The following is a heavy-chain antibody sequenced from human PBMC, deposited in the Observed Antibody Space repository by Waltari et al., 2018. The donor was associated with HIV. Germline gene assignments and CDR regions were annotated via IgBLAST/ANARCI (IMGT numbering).Heavy chain of an antibody. V-gene: IGHV3-33*01. CDR3: ARGGGYYDSSGGAFDI. D-gene: IGHD3-22*01. J-gene: IGHJ3*02. CDR1: GFTFSSYG. CDR2: KRNEGSNK. Sequence: QVQLVESGGGVVQPGRSLRLSCAASGFTFSSYGMHWVRQAPGKGLEWVEVKRNEGSNKDDADTVKGRFTSSRDKSKNTLYLQKNSLRAEDTAVYYCARGGGYYDSSGGAFDIWGQGTMVTVSS.